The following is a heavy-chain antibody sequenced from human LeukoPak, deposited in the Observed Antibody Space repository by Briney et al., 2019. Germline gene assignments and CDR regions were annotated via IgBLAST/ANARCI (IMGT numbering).Heavy chain of an antibody. CDR2: ITWNSNSR. J-gene: IGHJ6*02. CDR1: GFIFDDHA. CDR3: VKDIGAGSSGRTDLYYYYGLDV. V-gene: IGHV3-9*01. Sequence: PGRSLRLSCAASGFIFDDHAMHWVRQAPGKGLEWVSGITWNSNSRGYADSVKGRLTISRDNAKNSLYLQMNSLRVDDTALYYCVKDIGAGSSGRTDLYYYYGLDVWGQGTTVTVSS. D-gene: IGHD1-1*01.